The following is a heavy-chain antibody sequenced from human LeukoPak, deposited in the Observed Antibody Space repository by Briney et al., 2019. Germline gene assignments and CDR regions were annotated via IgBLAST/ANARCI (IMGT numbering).Heavy chain of an antibody. J-gene: IGHJ6*02. CDR3: ARGSYVSYYYGMDV. D-gene: IGHD1-26*01. Sequence: SETLSLTCTVSGGSVNSGSYYWSWIRQPPGKGLEWIGYIYYTGSTNYNPSLKSRVTISVDTSKNQFSLKLSSLTAADTAVYYCARGSYVSYYYGMDVWGQGTTVTVSS. V-gene: IGHV4-61*01. CDR2: IYYTGST. CDR1: GGSVNSGSYY.